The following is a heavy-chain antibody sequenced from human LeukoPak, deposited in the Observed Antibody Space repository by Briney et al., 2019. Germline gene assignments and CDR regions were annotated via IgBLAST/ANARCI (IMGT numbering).Heavy chain of an antibody. D-gene: IGHD6-13*01. CDR3: ARGGRIAAADY. CDR2: INHSGST. CDR1: GGSFSGYY. J-gene: IGHJ4*02. V-gene: IGHV4-34*01. Sequence: SETLSLTCAVYGGSFSGYYWSWIRQPPGKGLEWIGEINHSGSTNYNPSLKSRVTISVDTSKNQFSLKLSPVTAADTAVYYCARGGRIAAADYWGQGTLVTVSS.